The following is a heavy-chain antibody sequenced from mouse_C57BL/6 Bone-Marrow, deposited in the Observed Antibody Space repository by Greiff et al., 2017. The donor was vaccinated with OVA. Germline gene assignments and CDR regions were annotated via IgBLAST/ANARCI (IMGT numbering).Heavy chain of an antibody. CDR2: IDPTNDYT. Sequence: QVHVKQSGAELARPGASVKMSCKASGYTFTSYTIHWVKQRPGQGLEWIGYIDPTNDYTNYSQKFKGKATLTADKSSSTAYMQLSSLTSEDSAVYYCTRGYYFDYWGQGTTLTVSS. V-gene: IGHV1-4*01. J-gene: IGHJ2*01. CDR3: TRGYYFDY. CDR1: GYTFTSYT.